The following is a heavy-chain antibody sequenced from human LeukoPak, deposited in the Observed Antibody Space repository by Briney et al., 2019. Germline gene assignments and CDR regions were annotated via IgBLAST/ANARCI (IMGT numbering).Heavy chain of an antibody. CDR2: IWYDGSNK. CDR3: ARDSSGWTYYLDY. V-gene: IGHV3-33*01. Sequence: PGRSLRLSCAASRFTFSSYGMHWVRQAPGKGLEWVAVIWYDGSNKYYADSVKGRFTISRDNSKNTLYLQMNSLRAEDTAVYYCARDSSGWTYYLDYWGRGTLVTVSS. D-gene: IGHD6-19*01. CDR1: RFTFSSYG. J-gene: IGHJ4*02.